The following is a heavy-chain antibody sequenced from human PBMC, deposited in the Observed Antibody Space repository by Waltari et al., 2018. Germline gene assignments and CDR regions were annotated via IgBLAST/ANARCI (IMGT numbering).Heavy chain of an antibody. Sequence: QLQLQESGPGLVKPSETLSLTCTVSGGSISSSSYYWGWIRPPPGKGLEWIGSIYYSGSTYYNPSLKSRVTISVDTSKNQFSLKLSSVTAADTAVYYCATLLLWFGEPTPTTDYWGQGTLVTVSS. J-gene: IGHJ4*02. D-gene: IGHD3-10*01. CDR3: ATLLLWFGEPTPTTDY. CDR1: GGSISSSSYY. CDR2: IYYSGST. V-gene: IGHV4-39*01.